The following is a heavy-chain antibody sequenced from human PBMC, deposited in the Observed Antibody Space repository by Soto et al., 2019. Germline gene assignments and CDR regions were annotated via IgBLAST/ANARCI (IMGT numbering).Heavy chain of an antibody. CDR2: ISGSGGST. V-gene: IGHV3-23*01. J-gene: IGHJ4*02. CDR3: AKDVFEMNPYYFDS. Sequence: PGGSLRLSCAASGFTFSSYAMNWVRQAPGRGLEWVSAISGSGGSTYYADSVKGRFTISRDNSKNTLYLQMNSLRAEDTAVYYCAKDVFEMNPYYFDSWRQGTLVTVSS. CDR1: GFTFSSYA.